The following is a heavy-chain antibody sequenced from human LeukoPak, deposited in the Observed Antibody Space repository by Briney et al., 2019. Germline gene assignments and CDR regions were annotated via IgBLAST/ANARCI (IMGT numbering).Heavy chain of an antibody. Sequence: GGSLRLSCAASGFTFSSYGMHWVRQAPGKGLEWVAFIRYDGSNKYYADSVKGRFTISRDNSKNTLYLQMNSLRAEDTAVYYCAKRALIAARRSLDYFDYWGQGTLVTVSS. V-gene: IGHV3-30*02. CDR1: GFTFSSYG. CDR2: IRYDGSNK. D-gene: IGHD6-6*01. J-gene: IGHJ4*02. CDR3: AKRALIAARRSLDYFDY.